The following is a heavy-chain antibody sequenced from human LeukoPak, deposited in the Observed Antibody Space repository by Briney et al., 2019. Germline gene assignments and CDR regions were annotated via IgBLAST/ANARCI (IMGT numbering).Heavy chain of an antibody. V-gene: IGHV3-21*01. D-gene: IGHD5-18*01. CDR3: ARDAQLWLRRYYFDY. Sequence: GGSLRLSCAASGFTFSSYSRNWVRQAPGKGLEWVSSISSSSSYIYYADSVKGRFTISRDNAKNSLYLQMNSLRAEDTAVYYCARDAQLWLRRYYFDYWGQGTLVTVSS. J-gene: IGHJ4*02. CDR2: ISSSSSYI. CDR1: GFTFSSYS.